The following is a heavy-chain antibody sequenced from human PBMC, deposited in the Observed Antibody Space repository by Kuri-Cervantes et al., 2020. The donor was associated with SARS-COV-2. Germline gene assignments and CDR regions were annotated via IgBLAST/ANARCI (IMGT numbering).Heavy chain of an antibody. CDR1: GYTFTGYY. D-gene: IGHD7-27*01. CDR2: INPSGGST. Sequence: ASVKVSCKASGYTFTGYYMHWVRQAPGQGLEWMGIINPSGGSTSYAQKFQGRVTMTRDTSTSTVYMELSSRRSEDTAVYYCARAELTGIDYWGQGTLVTVSS. V-gene: IGHV1-46*01. J-gene: IGHJ4*02. CDR3: ARAELTGIDY.